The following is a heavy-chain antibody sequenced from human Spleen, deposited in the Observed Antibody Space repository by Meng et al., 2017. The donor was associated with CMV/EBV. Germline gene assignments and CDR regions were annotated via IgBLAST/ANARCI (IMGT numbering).Heavy chain of an antibody. D-gene: IGHD1-7*01. Sequence: KAAGGSVSTYGFTWVRQAPGQRLEWMGAFIPMLGTANYAQKWQGRVTMTADKSTSTAYMELTSLRSEDTALYYCARRLIGGTIYDSWGQGTLVTVSS. J-gene: IGHJ5*01. CDR3: ARRLIGGTIYDS. V-gene: IGHV1-69*06. CDR2: FIPMLGTA. CDR1: GGSVSTYG.